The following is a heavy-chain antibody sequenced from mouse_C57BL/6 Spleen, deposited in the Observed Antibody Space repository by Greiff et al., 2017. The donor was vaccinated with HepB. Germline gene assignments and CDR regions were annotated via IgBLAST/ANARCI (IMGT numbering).Heavy chain of an antibody. CDR1: GFTFSNYW. CDR2: IRLKSDNYAT. CDR3: TLNWEGDY. Sequence: EVKLEESGGGLVQPGGSMKLSCVASGFTFSNYWMNWVRQSPEKGLEWVAQIRLKSDNYATHYAESVKGRFTISRDDSKSSVYLQMNNLRAEETGIYYSTLNWEGDYWGQGTTLTVSS. V-gene: IGHV6-3*01. D-gene: IGHD4-1*01. J-gene: IGHJ2*01.